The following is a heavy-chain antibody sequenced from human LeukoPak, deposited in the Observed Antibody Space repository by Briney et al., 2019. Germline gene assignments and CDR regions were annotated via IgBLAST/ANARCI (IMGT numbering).Heavy chain of an antibody. J-gene: IGHJ3*02. CDR3: ARDTPWGGPNLPDAFDI. CDR1: GGSISSYY. D-gene: IGHD2-15*01. Sequence: PSETLSLTCSVSGGSISSYYWSWIRQPPGKGLEWIGHIFYSGSTNYNPSLKSRVTISVDTSNNQFSLKLTSVTAADTAVYYCARDTPWGGPNLPDAFDIWGQGTMVTVSS. V-gene: IGHV4-59*01. CDR2: IFYSGST.